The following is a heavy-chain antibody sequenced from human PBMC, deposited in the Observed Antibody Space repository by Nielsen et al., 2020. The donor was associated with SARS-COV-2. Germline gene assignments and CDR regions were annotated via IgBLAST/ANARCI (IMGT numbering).Heavy chain of an antibody. J-gene: IGHJ4*02. CDR2: IIPILDIA. V-gene: IGHV1-69*02. CDR3: ARMYYYGSSNVERYYFDY. Sequence: WVRQAPGQGLEWMGRIIPILDIANYAQNFQGRVTITADKSTTTAYMELSSLRSEDTAVYYCARMYYYGSSNVERYYFDYWGQGTLVTVSS. D-gene: IGHD3-10*01.